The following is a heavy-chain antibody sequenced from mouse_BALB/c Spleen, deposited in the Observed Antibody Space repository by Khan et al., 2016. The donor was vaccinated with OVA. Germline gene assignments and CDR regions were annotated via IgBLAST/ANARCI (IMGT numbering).Heavy chain of an antibody. CDR2: ISYSGST. CDR1: GYSITSDYV. D-gene: IGHD1-2*01. J-gene: IGHJ4*01. V-gene: IGHV3-2*02. Sequence: EVQLQESGPGLVKPSQSLSLTCTVTGYSITSDYVWNWIRQFPGNKLEWMGYISYSGSTSYNPSLKSRISIIRDTSKNHFFLQLNSVTTEDTATYYCANYYGYMDYWGQGISVTVSS. CDR3: ANYYGYMDY.